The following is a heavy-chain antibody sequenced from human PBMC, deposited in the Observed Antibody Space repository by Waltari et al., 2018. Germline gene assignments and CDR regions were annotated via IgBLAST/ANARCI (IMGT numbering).Heavy chain of an antibody. CDR3: ATGIAVAGTWDY. J-gene: IGHJ4*02. Sequence: QVQLVQSGAEVKKPGASVKVSCKASGYTFTGYYMHWVRQAPGQGLEWMGRINPNSGGTNYAQKLQGRVTITADTSTDTAYMELSSLRSEDTAVYYCATGIAVAGTWDYWGQGTLVTVSS. CDR2: INPNSGGT. CDR1: GYTFTGYY. V-gene: IGHV1-2*06. D-gene: IGHD6-19*01.